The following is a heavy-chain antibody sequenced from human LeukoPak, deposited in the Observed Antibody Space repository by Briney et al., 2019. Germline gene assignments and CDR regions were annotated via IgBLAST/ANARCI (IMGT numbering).Heavy chain of an antibody. CDR1: GGSISSYF. D-gene: IGHD4-17*01. Sequence: SETLSLTCTVSGGSISSYFWSWIRQPPGKGLEWIGYIYYTGSNNYNPSLKSRVTISVDTSKNQFSLKLSSVTAADTAVYYCSRAADSGDYVLSWGQGTLVTVSS. CDR2: IYYTGSN. CDR3: SRAADSGDYVLS. V-gene: IGHV4-59*01. J-gene: IGHJ5*02.